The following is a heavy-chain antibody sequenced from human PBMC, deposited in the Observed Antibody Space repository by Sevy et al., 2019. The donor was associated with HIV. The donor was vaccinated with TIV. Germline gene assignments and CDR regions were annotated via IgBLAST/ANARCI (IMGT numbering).Heavy chain of an antibody. CDR3: ARGAPNYYYAMDV. Sequence: SETLSLTCTVSGDSISGYYWNWIRQPPGKGLEWIGYIFYSRSTNYSPPLKSRVTISKDTSKNQFSLKLSSVTAADTALYYRARGAPNYYYAMDVWGQGTTVTVSS. CDR2: IFYSRST. J-gene: IGHJ6*02. CDR1: GDSISGYY. V-gene: IGHV4-59*01.